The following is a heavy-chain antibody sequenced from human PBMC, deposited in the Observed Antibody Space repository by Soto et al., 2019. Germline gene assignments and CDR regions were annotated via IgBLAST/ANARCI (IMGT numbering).Heavy chain of an antibody. Sequence: QVHLVQSGGEVKKPGASVKVSCKASGYTFNRHGITWVRQAPGQGLEWMGWISGYNGDINYEQKFQGRVTLSSDSLTSTVYLELKSLRCDDTAVYYCARVRIVGAREIDFWGQGTLVTVSS. CDR1: GYTFNRHG. CDR2: ISGYNGDI. D-gene: IGHD1-26*01. CDR3: ARVRIVGAREIDF. V-gene: IGHV1-18*04. J-gene: IGHJ4*02.